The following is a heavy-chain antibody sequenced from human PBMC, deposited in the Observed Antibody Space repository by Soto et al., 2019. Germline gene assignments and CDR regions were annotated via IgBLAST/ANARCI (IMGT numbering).Heavy chain of an antibody. CDR1: GGSISSSNW. CDR3: AREYSSSARWFDP. J-gene: IGHJ5*02. V-gene: IGHV4-4*02. Sequence: SETLSLTCAVSGGSISSSNWWSWVRQPPGKGLEWIGEIYHSGSTNYNPSLKSRVTISVDKSKNQFSLKLSSVTAADTAVYYCAREYSSSARWFDPWGQGTLVTVSS. D-gene: IGHD6-13*01. CDR2: IYHSGST.